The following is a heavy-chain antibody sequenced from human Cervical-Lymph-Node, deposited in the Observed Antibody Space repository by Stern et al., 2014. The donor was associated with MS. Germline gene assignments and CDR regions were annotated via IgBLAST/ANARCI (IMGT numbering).Heavy chain of an antibody. Sequence: MQLVQSGAEVKKPGESLKISCQGSGYRFSSYWIAWVRQMPGKGLEWMGIIYPGDSDTKYGPSFQGQVTISVDKSISTAYLQWSSLKASDTGTFYCARLGVVASTHSGMDVWGQGTTVTVSS. CDR2: IYPGDSDT. CDR3: ARLGVVASTHSGMDV. D-gene: IGHD2-15*01. CDR1: GYRFSSYW. J-gene: IGHJ6*02. V-gene: IGHV5-51*01.